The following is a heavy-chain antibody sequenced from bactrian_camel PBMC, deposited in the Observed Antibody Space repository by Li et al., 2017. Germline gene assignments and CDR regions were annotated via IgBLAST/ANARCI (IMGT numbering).Heavy chain of an antibody. J-gene: IGHJ4*01. CDR1: MFTYSRLC. CDR2: IYSAGGST. Sequence: DVQLVESGGGSVQHGGSLRLPCSASMFTYSRLCMAWFRQTPGKEREGVAAIYSAGGSTYYDDSVKGRFTVTQGNDKMTMYLQMDSLKLEDTAMYFCAAVSPKGRGGFCLDPEIHNNWGKGTQVTVS. D-gene: IGHD2*01. CDR3: AAVSPKGRGGFCLDPEIHNN. V-gene: IGHV3S31*01.